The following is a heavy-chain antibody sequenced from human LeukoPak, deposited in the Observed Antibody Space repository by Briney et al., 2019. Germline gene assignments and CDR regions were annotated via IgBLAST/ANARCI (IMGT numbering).Heavy chain of an antibody. Sequence: PGGSLRLSCAASGFTFSSYWMHWVRQAPGKGLVWVSRINSDGSSTSYADSVKGRFTISRDNAKNTLYLQMNSLRAEDTAVYYCARDATDDGYYDSSGSDYWGQGTLVTVSS. D-gene: IGHD3-22*01. CDR3: ARDATDDGYYDSSGSDY. J-gene: IGHJ4*02. CDR1: GFTFSSYW. V-gene: IGHV3-74*01. CDR2: INSDGSST.